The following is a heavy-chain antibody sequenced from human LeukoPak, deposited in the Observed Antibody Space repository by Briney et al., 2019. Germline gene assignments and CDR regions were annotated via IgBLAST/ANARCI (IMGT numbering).Heavy chain of an antibody. J-gene: IGHJ4*02. CDR1: GFTFSHYA. CDR2: ISGSGANT. Sequence: TGGSLRLSCAASGFTFSHYAMSWVRQAPGKGLEWVSGISGSGANTYYADSVKGRFTISRDNSKSTLYLQMSSLRAEDTALYYCAKSSEYNNYGIDYWGQGTVVTVSS. V-gene: IGHV3-23*01. D-gene: IGHD4-11*01. CDR3: AKSSEYNNYGIDY.